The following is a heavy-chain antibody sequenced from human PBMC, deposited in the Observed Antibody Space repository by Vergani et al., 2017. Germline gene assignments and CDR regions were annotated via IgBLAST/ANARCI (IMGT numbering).Heavy chain of an antibody. Sequence: EVQLVQSGAEVKKPGESLKISCQISGYSFTNYWIGWVRQMPGKGLEWMGIIHPADSDTRYSPSFQGQVTISVDKSISTAYLQRSSLRASDSPMYYCARLCGRDSSGSKYFEYWGQGTLVTVSS. CDR1: GYSFTNYW. CDR2: IHPADSDT. J-gene: IGHJ4*02. D-gene: IGHD3-22*01. V-gene: IGHV5-51*01. CDR3: ARLCGRDSSGSKYFEY.